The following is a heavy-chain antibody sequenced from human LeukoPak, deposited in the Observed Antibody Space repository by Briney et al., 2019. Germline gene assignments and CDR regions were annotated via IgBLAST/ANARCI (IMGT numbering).Heavy chain of an antibody. V-gene: IGHV1-69*05. CDR1: GGTFISYA. Sequence: GASVKVSCKASGGTFISYATSWVRQAPGQGLEWMGGIIPIFGTANYAQKFQGRVTITTDESTSTAYMELSSLRSEDTAVYYCARESYFYYDFFGNWFDPWGQGTLVTVSS. CDR3: ARESYFYYDFFGNWFDP. J-gene: IGHJ5*02. CDR2: IIPIFGTA. D-gene: IGHD3-3*01.